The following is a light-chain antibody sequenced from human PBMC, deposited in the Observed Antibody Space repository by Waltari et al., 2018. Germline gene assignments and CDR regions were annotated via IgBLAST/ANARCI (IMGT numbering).Light chain of an antibody. CDR3: SSYTSITNSHVL. J-gene: IGLJ2*01. V-gene: IGLV2-14*01. Sequence: QSALTQPASVSGSPGQSITLSCAGTNSDIGGYNYVSLYQQHPGKAPKLIIFEVNNRPSGVSNRFSGSKSANTASLTISGLQAEDEADYYCSSYTSITNSHVLIGGGTKLTVL. CDR1: NSDIGGYNY. CDR2: EVN.